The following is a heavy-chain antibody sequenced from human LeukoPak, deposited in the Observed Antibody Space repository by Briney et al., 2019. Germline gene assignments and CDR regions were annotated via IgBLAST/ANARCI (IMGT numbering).Heavy chain of an antibody. Sequence: GGSLRLSCAASGFTVSSNYMSWVRQAPGKGLEWVSVIYSGGSTYYADSVKGRFTISRDNSKNTLYLRMNSLRAEDTAVYYCARDTGSGWYYFDYWGQGTLVTVSS. V-gene: IGHV3-53*01. D-gene: IGHD6-19*01. CDR3: ARDTGSGWYYFDY. CDR2: IYSGGST. CDR1: GFTVSSNY. J-gene: IGHJ4*02.